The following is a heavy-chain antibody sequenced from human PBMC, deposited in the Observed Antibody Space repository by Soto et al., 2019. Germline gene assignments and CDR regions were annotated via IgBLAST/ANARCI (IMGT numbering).Heavy chain of an antibody. CDR1: GFAFSSYS. V-gene: IGHV3-21*01. CDR2: ISSSSSYI. D-gene: IGHD3-16*01. CDR3: ARDLHDYVSFRFDP. Sequence: GGSMRLSCAAAGFAFSSYSMNWVRKATGKGLEWVSSISSSSSYIYYADSVKGRFTISRDNAKNSLYLQMNSLRAEDTAVYYCARDLHDYVSFRFDPWGQGTLVTVSS. J-gene: IGHJ5*02.